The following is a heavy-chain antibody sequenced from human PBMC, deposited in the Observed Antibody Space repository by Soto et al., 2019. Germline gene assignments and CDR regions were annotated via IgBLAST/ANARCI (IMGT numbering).Heavy chain of an antibody. Sequence: ASVKVSCKASGYTFTSYAMHWVRQAPGQRLEWMGWINAGNGNTKYSQKFQGRVTITRDTSTSTAYMELSSLRSEDTAVYYCARDLSLHIAVAGPFDYWGQGTLVTVSS. CDR3: ARDLSLHIAVAGPFDY. D-gene: IGHD6-19*01. CDR2: INAGNGNT. CDR1: GYTFTSYA. V-gene: IGHV1-3*01. J-gene: IGHJ4*02.